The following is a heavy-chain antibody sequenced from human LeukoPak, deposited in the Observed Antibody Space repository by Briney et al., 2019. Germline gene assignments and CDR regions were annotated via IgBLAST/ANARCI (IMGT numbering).Heavy chain of an antibody. CDR3: ARVIGWSLFDC. V-gene: IGHV3-33*01. D-gene: IGHD2-15*01. CDR1: GFTFSSYG. CDR2: IWYDGSKE. Sequence: GGSLRLSCAASGFTFSSYGMHWVRQAPGKGLEWVANIWYDGSKEYLADSVKGRFTISRDNSKNTVYLQMNSLKTEDTAVYYCARVIGWSLFDCWGQGTLVTVSS. J-gene: IGHJ4*02.